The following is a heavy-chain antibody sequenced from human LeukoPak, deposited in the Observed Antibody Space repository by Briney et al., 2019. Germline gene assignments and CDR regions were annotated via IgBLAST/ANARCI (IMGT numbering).Heavy chain of an antibody. CDR2: INHSGST. D-gene: IGHD3-22*01. J-gene: IGHJ4*02. CDR1: GGSFSGYY. V-gene: IGHV4-34*01. Sequence: SETLSLTCAVYGGSFSGYYWSWIRQPPGKGLEWIGEINHSGSTNYNPSLKSRVTISVDTSKNQFSLKLSSVTAADTAVYYCARPTYYYDGSGYYLYYFDYWGQGTLVTVSS. CDR3: ARPTYYYDGSGYYLYYFDY.